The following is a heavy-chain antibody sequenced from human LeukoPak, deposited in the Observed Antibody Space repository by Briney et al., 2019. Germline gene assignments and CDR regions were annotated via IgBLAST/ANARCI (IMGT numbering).Heavy chain of an antibody. Sequence: PGGSLGLSCAASGFTFSDYYMNWIRQAPGKGLEWVSNIDSSGSTIYYADSVKGRFTISRDNAKNSLYLQMNSLRAEDTAVYYCARDRRSYDSSGRRLDYWGQGTLVTVSS. CDR3: ARDRRSYDSSGRRLDY. V-gene: IGHV3-11*01. J-gene: IGHJ4*02. D-gene: IGHD3-22*01. CDR1: GFTFSDYY. CDR2: IDSSGSTI.